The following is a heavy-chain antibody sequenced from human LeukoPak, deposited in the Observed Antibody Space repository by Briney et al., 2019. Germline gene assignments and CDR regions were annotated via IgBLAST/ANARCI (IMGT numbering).Heavy chain of an antibody. D-gene: IGHD6-13*01. CDR3: ARDRRYGIAAAGYYYYYGMDV. CDR1: GFTFSSYG. J-gene: IGHJ6*02. Sequence: PGRSLRLSCAASGFTFSSYGMHWVRQAPGKGLEWVAVIWYDGSNKYYADSVKGRFTISRDNSKNTLYLQMNSLRAEDTAVYYCARDRRYGIAAAGYYYYYGMDVWGQGTTVTVSS. CDR2: IWYDGSNK. V-gene: IGHV3-30*19.